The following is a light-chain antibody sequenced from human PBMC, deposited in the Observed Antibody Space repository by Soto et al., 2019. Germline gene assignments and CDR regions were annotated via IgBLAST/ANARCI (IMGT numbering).Light chain of an antibody. Sequence: QPVLTQPASVSRSRGQSIILSCVGRNTDVGQDKAVSCSQQCPGKSPKVMISEGHRRPSGVPDRFSVSSSVTTASLTISGLKADDEADYYCGLYVGAATYVFGTGTQVT. J-gene: IGLJ1*01. V-gene: IGLV2-23*01. CDR3: GLYVGAATYV. CDR1: NTDVGQDKA. CDR2: EGH.